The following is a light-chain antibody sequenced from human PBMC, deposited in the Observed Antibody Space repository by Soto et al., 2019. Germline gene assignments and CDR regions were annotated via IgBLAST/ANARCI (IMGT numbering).Light chain of an antibody. V-gene: IGLV2-14*01. CDR3: SSYTSTNTRYV. CDR2: DVT. CDR1: SNDVGGYNY. Sequence: QSVLTQPASVSGSPGQSITISCTGTSNDVGGYNYVSWYQQHPGKAPKLMIYDVTSRPSGVSYRFSGSKSGNTASLTISGLQAEDEADYYCSSYTSTNTRYVFGTGTKVTVL. J-gene: IGLJ1*01.